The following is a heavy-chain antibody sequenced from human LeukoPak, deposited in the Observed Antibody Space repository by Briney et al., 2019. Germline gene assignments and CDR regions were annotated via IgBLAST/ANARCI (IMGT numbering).Heavy chain of an antibody. Sequence: GGSLRLSCAASGFTFSSSAMSWVRQAPGKGLEWVSAISNNGGYTYYADSVQGRFTISRDNSKSTLCLQMNSLRAEDTAVYYCAKEGPMIVADYWGQGTLVTVSS. J-gene: IGHJ4*02. D-gene: IGHD3-22*01. CDR1: GFTFSSSA. V-gene: IGHV3-23*01. CDR3: AKEGPMIVADY. CDR2: ISNNGGYT.